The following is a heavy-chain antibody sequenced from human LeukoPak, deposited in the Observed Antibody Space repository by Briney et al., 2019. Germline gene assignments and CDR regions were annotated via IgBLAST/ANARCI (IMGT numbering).Heavy chain of an antibody. J-gene: IGHJ4*02. Sequence: GGSLRLSCVASGFTFSSYGMHWVRQAPGKGLEWVAVISYDGSNKYYADSVKGRFTISRDNSKNTLYLQMNSLRAEDTAVYYCAKDAEGWDSSGYFDYWGQGTLVTVSS. CDR1: GFTFSSYG. CDR2: ISYDGSNK. D-gene: IGHD3-22*01. V-gene: IGHV3-30*18. CDR3: AKDAEGWDSSGYFDY.